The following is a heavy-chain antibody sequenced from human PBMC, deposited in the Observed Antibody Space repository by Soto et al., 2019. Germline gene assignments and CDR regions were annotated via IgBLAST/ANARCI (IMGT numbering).Heavy chain of an antibody. J-gene: IGHJ4*02. D-gene: IGHD3-3*01. V-gene: IGHV5-51*01. Sequence: GESLKISCKGSGYSFTSYWIGWVRQMPGKGLEWMGIIYPGDSDTRYSPSFQGQVTISADKSISTAYLQWSSLKASDTAMYYCARLGLRFLEWLSQPYFDYWGQGTLVTVSS. CDR1: GYSFTSYW. CDR3: ARLGLRFLEWLSQPYFDY. CDR2: IYPGDSDT.